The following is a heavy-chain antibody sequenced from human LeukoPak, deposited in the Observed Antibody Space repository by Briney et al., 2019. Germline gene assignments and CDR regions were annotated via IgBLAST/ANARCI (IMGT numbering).Heavy chain of an antibody. D-gene: IGHD4-23*01. CDR1: GGSFSGYY. CDR2: INHSGST. Sequence: SETLSLTCAVYGGSFSGYYWSWIRQPPGKGLEWIGEINHSGSTNYNPSLKSQVTISVDTSKNQFSLKLSSVTAADTAVYYCARVRAGGYFDYWGQGTLVTVSS. J-gene: IGHJ4*02. V-gene: IGHV4-34*01. CDR3: ARVRAGGYFDY.